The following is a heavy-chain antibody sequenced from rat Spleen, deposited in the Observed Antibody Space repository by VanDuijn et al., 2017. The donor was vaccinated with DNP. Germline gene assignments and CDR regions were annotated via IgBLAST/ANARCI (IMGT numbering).Heavy chain of an antibody. CDR2: ISYSGST. CDR1: GYSITSNY. CDR3: ARHVPGYNVMDA. V-gene: IGHV3-1*01. D-gene: IGHD1-4*01. Sequence: EVQLQESGPGLVKPSQSLSLTCSVTGYSITSNYWGWIRKFPGNKMEWMGYISYSGSTGYNPSLKSRISIARDTSKNQFFLQLNSVTTEDTATYYCARHVPGYNVMDAWGQGASVTVSS. J-gene: IGHJ4*01.